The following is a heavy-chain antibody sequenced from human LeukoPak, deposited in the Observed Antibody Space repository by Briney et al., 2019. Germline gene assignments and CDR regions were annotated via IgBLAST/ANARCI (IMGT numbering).Heavy chain of an antibody. CDR1: GGSLSSYY. D-gene: IGHD1-26*01. CDR3: ARDQEYSGSYYRYFDY. V-gene: IGHV4-59*01. CDR2: IYSRGLTRGST. J-gene: IGHJ4*02. Sequence: SETLSLTCTVSGGSLSSYYWSWIRQPPGKGLEWIGYIYSRGLTRGSTNYNPSLKSRVTFSVDTSKNQFSLKLSSVTAADTAVYYCARDQEYSGSYYRYFDYWGQGTLVTVSS.